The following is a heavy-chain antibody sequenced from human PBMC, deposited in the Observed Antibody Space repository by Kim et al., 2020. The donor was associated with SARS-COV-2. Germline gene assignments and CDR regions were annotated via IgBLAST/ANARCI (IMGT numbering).Heavy chain of an antibody. Sequence: GGTNYGQKIQGRVTMTRHTSISTAYMELSSLRSDYTAVYYCARGAAGFDYWGQGTLVTVSS. V-gene: IGHV1-2*02. J-gene: IGHJ4*02. CDR2: GGT. CDR3: ARGAAGFDY.